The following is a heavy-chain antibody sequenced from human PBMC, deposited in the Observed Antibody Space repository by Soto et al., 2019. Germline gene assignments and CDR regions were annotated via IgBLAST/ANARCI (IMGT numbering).Heavy chain of an antibody. CDR3: AREVAVAGTGYYYGMDV. Sequence: SETLSLTCTVSGGSISSPNYYWGWIRQPPGKGLEWIGSIYYSGSTYYYPSVKSRVTISVDTSNNQFSLKLSSVTAADTAVYYCAREVAVAGTGYYYGMDVWGQGTTVTVSS. CDR2: IYYSGST. D-gene: IGHD6-19*01. V-gene: IGHV4-39*07. J-gene: IGHJ6*02. CDR1: GGSISSPNYY.